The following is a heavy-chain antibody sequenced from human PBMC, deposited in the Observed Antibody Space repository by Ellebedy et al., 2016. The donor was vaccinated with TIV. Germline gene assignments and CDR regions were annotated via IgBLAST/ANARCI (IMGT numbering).Heavy chain of an antibody. CDR3: AKELIEQQLNLYYFDY. CDR1: EFTFSAYW. V-gene: IGHV3-74*01. CDR2: IDYDGSRI. D-gene: IGHD6-13*01. J-gene: IGHJ4*02. Sequence: GESLKISXAASEFTFSAYWMHWVRQVPGKGPMWVSRIDYDGSRISSTWYADSVKGRFTISRDNAKNTLYLQMNSLRAEDTAVYYCAKELIEQQLNLYYFDYWGQGTLVTVSS.